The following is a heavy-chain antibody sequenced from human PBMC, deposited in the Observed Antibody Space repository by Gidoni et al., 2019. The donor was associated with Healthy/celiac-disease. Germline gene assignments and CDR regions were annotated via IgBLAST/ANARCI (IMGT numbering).Heavy chain of an antibody. CDR2: ISSSGSTI. J-gene: IGHJ6*03. Sequence: CAASGFTFSDYYMSWIRQAPGKGLEWVSYISSSGSTIYYADSVKGRFTISRDNAKNSLYLQMNSLRAEDTAVYYCARAQLTVGSSGSYYYYYMDVWGKGTTVTVSS. CDR1: GFTFSDYY. V-gene: IGHV3-11*01. D-gene: IGHD6-6*01. CDR3: ARAQLTVGSSGSYYYYYMDV.